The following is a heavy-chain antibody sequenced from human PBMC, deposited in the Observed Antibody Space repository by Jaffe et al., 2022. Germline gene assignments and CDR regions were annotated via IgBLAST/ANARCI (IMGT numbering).Heavy chain of an antibody. CDR2: IYTSGST. D-gene: IGHD6-19*01. V-gene: IGHV4-61*02. CDR1: GGSISSGSYY. J-gene: IGHJ5*02. Sequence: QVQLQESGPGLVKPSQTLSLTCTVSGGSISSGSYYWSWIRQPAGKGLEWIGRIYTSGSTNYNPSLKSRVTISVDTSKNQFSLKLSSVTAADTAVYYCARDGHVSGWSSENWFDPWGQGTLVTVSS. CDR3: ARDGHVSGWSSENWFDP.